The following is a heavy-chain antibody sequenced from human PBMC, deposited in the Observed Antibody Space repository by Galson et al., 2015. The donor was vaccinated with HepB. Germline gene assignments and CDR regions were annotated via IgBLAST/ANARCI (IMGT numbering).Heavy chain of an antibody. CDR2: YDPEGGET. CDR3: ATDTAGGSSSYGMDV. J-gene: IGHJ6*02. Sequence: SVKVSCKAIGDSVNAEAIHWVRQTPTKGLEWVGGYDPEGGETVYAEEFQGRVTMTEDTTTDTAYIELSSLRSEDTALFYCATDTAGGSSSYGMDVWGQGTTVTVSS. D-gene: IGHD4-23*01. CDR1: GDSVNAEA. V-gene: IGHV1-24*01.